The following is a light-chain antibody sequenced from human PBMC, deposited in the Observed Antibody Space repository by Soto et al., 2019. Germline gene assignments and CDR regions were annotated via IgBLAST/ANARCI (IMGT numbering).Light chain of an antibody. CDR1: NSDVGGYDY. V-gene: IGLV2-11*01. Sequence: QSALTQPRSVSGSPGQSVTISCTGTNSDVGGYDYVSWYQRYPGKAPKLMISGVSERPSGAPDRFSGSKSGNTASLTISGLQAEDEADYYCCSYVATDTWVFGAGTKVTVL. J-gene: IGLJ3*02. CDR3: CSYVATDTWV. CDR2: GVS.